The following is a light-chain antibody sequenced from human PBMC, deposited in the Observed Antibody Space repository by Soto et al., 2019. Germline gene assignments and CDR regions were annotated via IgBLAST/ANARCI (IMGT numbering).Light chain of an antibody. Sequence: EIVLTQSPGTLSLSPGERATLSCRASQSVTSSYLVWYQQKPGQAPRLLIYGASNRATGIPARFSGSGSGTDFTLTISRLEPADFAVYYCQQYGSSPPLTFGGGTKVEIK. CDR3: QQYGSSPPLT. CDR1: QSVTSSY. J-gene: IGKJ4*01. CDR2: GAS. V-gene: IGKV3-20*01.